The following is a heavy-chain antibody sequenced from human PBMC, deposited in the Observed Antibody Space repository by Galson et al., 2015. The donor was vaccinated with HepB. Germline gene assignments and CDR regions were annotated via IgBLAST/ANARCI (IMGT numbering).Heavy chain of an antibody. J-gene: IGHJ6*02. CDR1: GYTFTGYY. D-gene: IGHD3-22*01. CDR3: ARDLVDSSGYSPHTYYYYGMDV. CDR2: INPNSGGT. V-gene: IGHV1-2*04. Sequence: SVKVSCKASGYTFTGYYMHWVRQAPGQGLEWMGWINPNSGGTNYAQKFQGWVTMTRDTSISTAYMELSRLRSDDTAVYYCARDLVDSSGYSPHTYYYYGMDVWGQGTTVTVSS.